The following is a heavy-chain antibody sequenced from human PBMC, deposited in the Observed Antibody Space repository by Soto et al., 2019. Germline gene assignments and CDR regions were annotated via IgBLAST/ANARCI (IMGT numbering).Heavy chain of an antibody. Sequence: ASVKVSCKSSRYTYTGYYIHWVQQAPGKGLEWMGWINPNSGVTNYAQKFQGWVTMTRDSSITTAYMELSRLRSDDTAVYYCARAISSTALFDYWGQGTLVTVSS. J-gene: IGHJ4*02. CDR3: ARAISSTALFDY. CDR2: INPNSGVT. D-gene: IGHD2-21*01. CDR1: RYTYTGYY. V-gene: IGHV1-2*04.